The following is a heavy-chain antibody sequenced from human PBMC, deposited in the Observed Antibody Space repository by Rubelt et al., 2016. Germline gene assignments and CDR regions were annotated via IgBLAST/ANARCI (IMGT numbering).Heavy chain of an antibody. CDR3: ARDRTWLVPGLDAFDI. V-gene: IGHV1-18*01. Sequence: QVQLVQSGAEVKKPGASVKVSCKASGYTFTSYGISWVRQAPGQGLEGMGWISAYKGNKNYAQTLQGRVTMTTDTSTSTGYMGLRSRRSDDTAVYYCARDRTWLVPGLDAFDIWGQGTMVTVSS. D-gene: IGHD6-19*01. CDR2: ISAYKGNK. CDR1: GYTFTSYG. J-gene: IGHJ3*02.